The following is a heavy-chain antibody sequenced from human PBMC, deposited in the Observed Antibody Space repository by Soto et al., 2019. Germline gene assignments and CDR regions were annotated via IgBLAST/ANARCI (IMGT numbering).Heavy chain of an antibody. J-gene: IGHJ6*02. V-gene: IGHV3-21*01. CDR1: GFTFSSYS. Sequence: EVQLVESGGGLVKPGGSLRLSCAASGFTFSSYSMNWVRQAPGKGLEWVSSISSSSSYIYYADSVKGRFTISRDNAKNSLHLQMNSLRAEDTAVYYCARDGSDYYDIYYYYGMDVWGQGTTVTVSS. CDR2: ISSSSSYI. CDR3: ARDGSDYYDIYYYYGMDV. D-gene: IGHD3-22*01.